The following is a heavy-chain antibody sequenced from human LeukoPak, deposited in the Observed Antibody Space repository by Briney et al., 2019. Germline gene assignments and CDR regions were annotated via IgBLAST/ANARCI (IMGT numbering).Heavy chain of an antibody. CDR3: ARSTVTTGDAFDI. J-gene: IGHJ3*02. Sequence: SETLSLTCTVSGGAISGYYWNWIRQPAGKGLEWIGRVYGSGTTNYNPSLKSRVTMSIDTPKSQVSLNLDSVTAADTAVYYCARSTVTTGDAFDIWGQGTMVTVSS. V-gene: IGHV4-4*07. D-gene: IGHD4-17*01. CDR2: VYGSGTT. CDR1: GGAISGYY.